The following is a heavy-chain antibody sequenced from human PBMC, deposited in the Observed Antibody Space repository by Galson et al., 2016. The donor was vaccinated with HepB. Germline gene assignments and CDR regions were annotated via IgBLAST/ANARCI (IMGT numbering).Heavy chain of an antibody. CDR1: GDSVSSNSAA. J-gene: IGHJ6*02. CDR2: TYYRSKWYN. D-gene: IGHD1/OR15-1a*01. Sequence: CAISGDSVSSNSAAWNWIRRSPPRGLEWLGRTYYRSKWYNGYAVSVKSRIIVNPDTSKNQFSLQLNSVTPEDTAVYYCVEQKKGAPYGMDVWGQGTTVTVSS. V-gene: IGHV6-1*01. CDR3: VEQKKGAPYGMDV.